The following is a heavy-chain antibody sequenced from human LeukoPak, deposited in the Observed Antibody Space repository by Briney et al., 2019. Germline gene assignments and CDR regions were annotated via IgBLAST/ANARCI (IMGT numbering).Heavy chain of an antibody. V-gene: IGHV3-11*01. J-gene: IGHJ4*02. D-gene: IGHD6-19*01. CDR2: ISSSGSTI. CDR3: ASQRSAYSSGWYKLDY. CDR1: GFTFSDYY. Sequence: GGSLRLSCAASGFTFSDYYMSWIRQAPGKGLEWVSYISSSGSTIYYADSVKGRFTISRDNAKNSLYLQMNSLRAEDTAVYYCASQRSAYSSGWYKLDYWGQGTLVTVSS.